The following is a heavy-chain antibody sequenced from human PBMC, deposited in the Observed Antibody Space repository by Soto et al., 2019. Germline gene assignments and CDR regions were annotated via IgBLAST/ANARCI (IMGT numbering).Heavy chain of an antibody. J-gene: IGHJ6*02. CDR3: AAVGYDILTGYSDYYGMDV. CDR2: INAGNGNT. D-gene: IGHD3-9*01. V-gene: IGHV1-3*01. CDR1: GYTFSSYA. Sequence: ASVKVSCQASGYTFSSYAMHWVRQAPGQRLEWMGWINAGNGNTKYSQKFQGRVTITRDTSARTAYMELSSLRSEDTAVYYCAAVGYDILTGYSDYYGMDVWGQGTTVTVSS.